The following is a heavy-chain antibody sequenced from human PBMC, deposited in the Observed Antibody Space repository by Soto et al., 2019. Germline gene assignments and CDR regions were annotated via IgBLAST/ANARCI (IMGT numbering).Heavy chain of an antibody. CDR3: ARSRTGDYYDSSGYSLGAFDI. Sequence: GESLKISCKGSGYSFTSYWIGWVRQMPGKGLEWMGIIYPGDSDTRYSPSFQGQVTISADKSISTAYLQWSSLKASDTAMYYCARSRTGDYYDSSGYSLGAFDIWGQGTMVT. D-gene: IGHD3-22*01. CDR1: GYSFTSYW. CDR2: IYPGDSDT. J-gene: IGHJ3*02. V-gene: IGHV5-51*01.